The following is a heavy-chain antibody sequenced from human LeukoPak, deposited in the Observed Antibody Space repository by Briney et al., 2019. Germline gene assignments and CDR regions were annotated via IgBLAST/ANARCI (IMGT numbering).Heavy chain of an antibody. CDR2: MHYSGST. V-gene: IGHV4-61*08. J-gene: IGHJ4*02. Sequence: SETPSLTCTVSGASVSTGGYYWNWIRQPPGKGPEWIGYMHYSGSTNYNPSLKSRVTISVDTSKNQFSLKLTSITSADTAVYYCATIYYDVLPTYYDYFNYWGQGTLVTVSS. CDR3: ATIYYDVLPTYYDYFNY. D-gene: IGHD3-9*01. CDR1: GASVSTGGYY.